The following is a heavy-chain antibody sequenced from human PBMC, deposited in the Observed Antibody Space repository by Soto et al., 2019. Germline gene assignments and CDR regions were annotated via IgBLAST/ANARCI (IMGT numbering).Heavy chain of an antibody. CDR3: ARHTPAISISDH. V-gene: IGHV4-59*05. Sequence: SETLSLTCTVSGGSISRYYWSWIRQPPGKGLEWIGSIYYGGSTCYNPSLKSRVTISVDTSKNQFSLKLSSVTAADTAVYYCARHTPAISISDHWGQGTLVTVSS. D-gene: IGHD2-15*01. J-gene: IGHJ4*02. CDR2: IYYGGST. CDR1: GGSISRYY.